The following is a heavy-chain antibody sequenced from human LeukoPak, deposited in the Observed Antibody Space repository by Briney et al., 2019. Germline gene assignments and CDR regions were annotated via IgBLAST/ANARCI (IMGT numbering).Heavy chain of an antibody. CDR1: GYTFTSYG. D-gene: IGHD6-13*01. Sequence: ASVKVSCKASGYTFTSYGISWVRQAPGQGLEWMGWISAYNGNTNYAQKLQGRVTMTTDTSTSTAYMELRSLRSDDTAVYYCARGNSFGYSSSWSLGDYYGMDVWGQGTTVTASS. V-gene: IGHV1-18*01. CDR2: ISAYNGNT. CDR3: ARGNSFGYSSSWSLGDYYGMDV. J-gene: IGHJ6*02.